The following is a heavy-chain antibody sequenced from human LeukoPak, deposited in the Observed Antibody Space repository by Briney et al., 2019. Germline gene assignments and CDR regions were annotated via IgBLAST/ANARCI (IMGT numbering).Heavy chain of an antibody. J-gene: IGHJ4*02. CDR2: ISSTSSYI. D-gene: IGHD6-19*01. CDR3: ARDRSSDWHFDY. CDR1: GFTLSHYN. Sequence: PGGSLRLSCAASGFTLSHYNMNRVRQTPGKGLEWVSSISSTSSYIYYADSAKGRFTISRDNAKNSLYLQMHSLGAEDTAVYYCARDRSSDWHFDYWGQGTLVTVSS. V-gene: IGHV3-21*06.